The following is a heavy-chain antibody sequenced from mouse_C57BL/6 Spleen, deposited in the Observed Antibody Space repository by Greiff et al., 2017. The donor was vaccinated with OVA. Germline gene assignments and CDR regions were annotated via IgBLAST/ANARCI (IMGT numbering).Heavy chain of an antibody. J-gene: IGHJ1*03. Sequence: QVQLQQPGAELVRPGSSVKLSCKASGYTFTSYWMHWVKQRPIQGLEWIGNIDPSDSETHYNQKFKDKATLTVDKSSSTAYMQLSSLTSEDSAVYYCARNNYGPYYWYIDVWGKGTTVTVSS. CDR2: IDPSDSET. CDR1: GYTFTSYW. D-gene: IGHD2-12*01. CDR3: ARNNYGPYYWYIDV. V-gene: IGHV1-52*01.